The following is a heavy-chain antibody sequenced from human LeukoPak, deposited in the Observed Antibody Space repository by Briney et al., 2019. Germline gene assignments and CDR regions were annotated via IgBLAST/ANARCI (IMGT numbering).Heavy chain of an antibody. CDR3: ARGLTTVTPLLDY. D-gene: IGHD4-17*01. V-gene: IGHV4-59*01. CDR1: GGSISSYY. Sequence: SETLSLTCTVSGGSISSYYWSWIRQPPGKGLEWIGYIYYSGSTNYNPSLKSRVTISVDTSKNQFSLKLSSVTAADTAVYYCARGLTTVTPLLDYWGQGTLVTVSS. CDR2: IYYSGST. J-gene: IGHJ4*02.